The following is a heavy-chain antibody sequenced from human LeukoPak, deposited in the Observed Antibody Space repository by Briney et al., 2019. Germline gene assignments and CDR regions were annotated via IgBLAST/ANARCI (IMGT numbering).Heavy chain of an antibody. V-gene: IGHV4-4*07. Sequence: SETLSLTCTVSGGSISTFYWSWIRQPAGKGLEWIGRIFTSGSTNYNPSLKSRVTMSVDTSKNQFSLKLSSVTAADTAVYYCARRRFVRGPDVVNPFDYWGQGTLVTVSS. CDR1: GGSISTFY. CDR3: ARRRFVRGPDVVNPFDY. D-gene: IGHD2-8*01. CDR2: IFTSGST. J-gene: IGHJ4*02.